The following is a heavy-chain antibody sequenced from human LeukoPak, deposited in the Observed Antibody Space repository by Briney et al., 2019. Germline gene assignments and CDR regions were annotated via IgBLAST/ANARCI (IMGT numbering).Heavy chain of an antibody. CDR2: ISYDGSNK. CDR3: AKDYDFWSGYSLAFDI. D-gene: IGHD3-3*01. Sequence: GGSLRLSCAASGFTFSSYGMHWVRQAPGKGLEWVAVISYDGSNKYYADSVKGRFTISRDNSMNTLYLQMNSLRAEDMAVYYCAKDYDFWSGYSLAFDIWGQGTMVTVSS. V-gene: IGHV3-30*18. CDR1: GFTFSSYG. J-gene: IGHJ3*02.